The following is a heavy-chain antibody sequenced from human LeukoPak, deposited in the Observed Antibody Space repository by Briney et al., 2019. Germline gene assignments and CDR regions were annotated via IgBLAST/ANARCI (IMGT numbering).Heavy chain of an antibody. Sequence: SETLSLTCTVSGYSISSGYYWGWIRQPPGKGLEWIGSIYTSGSTNYNPSLKSRVTMSVDTSKNQFSLKLSSVTAADTAVYYCAREAYGSGSYYYYMDVWGKGTAVTISS. CDR2: IYTSGST. D-gene: IGHD3-10*01. V-gene: IGHV4-38-2*02. CDR1: GYSISSGYY. CDR3: AREAYGSGSYYYYMDV. J-gene: IGHJ6*03.